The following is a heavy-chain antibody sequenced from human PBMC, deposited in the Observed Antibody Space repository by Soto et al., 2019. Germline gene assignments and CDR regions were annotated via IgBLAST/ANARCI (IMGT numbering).Heavy chain of an antibody. CDR2: INPSGGST. V-gene: IGHV1-46*03. Sequence: ASVKVSCKASGYTFTSYYMHWVRQAPGQGLEWMGIINPSGGSTSYAQKFQGRVTMTRDTSTSTVYMELSSLRSEDTAVYYCARAGDTAMVTAPNYGMDVWGQGTTVTVSS. CDR3: ARAGDTAMVTAPNYGMDV. J-gene: IGHJ6*02. D-gene: IGHD5-18*01. CDR1: GYTFTSYY.